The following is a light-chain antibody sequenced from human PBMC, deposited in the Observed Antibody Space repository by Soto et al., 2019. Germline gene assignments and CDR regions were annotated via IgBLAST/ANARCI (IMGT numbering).Light chain of an antibody. CDR3: QSYDRSLSGYV. J-gene: IGLJ1*01. V-gene: IGLV1-40*01. Sequence: QSVLTQPPSLSVAPGQRVTISFTGSSSNIGAGYDVHWYQQLPGTAPKLLIYANGNRPSGVPDRFSGSKSGTSASLAITGLQAEDEADYYCQSYDRSLSGYVLGTGTKVTVL. CDR1: SSNIGAGYD. CDR2: ANG.